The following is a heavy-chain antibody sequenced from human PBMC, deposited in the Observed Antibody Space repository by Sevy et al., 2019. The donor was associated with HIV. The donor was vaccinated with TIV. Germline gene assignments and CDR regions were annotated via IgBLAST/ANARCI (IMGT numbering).Heavy chain of an antibody. CDR2: INPNSGTT. CDR3: IVLHDNSGYYGTPFDTFDL. J-gene: IGHJ3*01. CDR1: GYTFTNYD. D-gene: IGHD3-22*01. Sequence: ASVNVSCKASGYTFTNYDINWVRQATGQGLDWMGWINPNSGTTAYAQKFQGRVTMTRDTSITTAYMDLDSLRSEEPAVYYCIVLHDNSGYYGTPFDTFDLWGQGTVVTVSS. V-gene: IGHV1-8*01.